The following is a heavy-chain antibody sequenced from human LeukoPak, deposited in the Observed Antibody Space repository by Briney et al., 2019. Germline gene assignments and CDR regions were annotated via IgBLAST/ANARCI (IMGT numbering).Heavy chain of an antibody. CDR3: AKDVGPYCGGDCYGY. CDR2: ISSSGGST. V-gene: IGHV3-23*01. Sequence: PGGSLRLSCAASGFTFSSYAMSWVRQAPGKGLEWVSAISSSGGSTYYADSVKGRFTISRDNSKNTLYLQMNSLRAEDTAVYYCAKDVGPYCGGDCYGYWGQGTLVTVSS. J-gene: IGHJ4*02. D-gene: IGHD2-21*01. CDR1: GFTFSSYA.